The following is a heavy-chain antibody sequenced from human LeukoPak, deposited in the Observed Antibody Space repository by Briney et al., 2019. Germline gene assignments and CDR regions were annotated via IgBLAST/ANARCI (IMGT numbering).Heavy chain of an antibody. Sequence: SETLSLTCAVHGGSFSGYYWSWIRQPPGKGLEWIGEINHSGSTNYNPSLKSRVTISVDTSKNQFSLKLSSVTAADTAVYYCARAGVVTVYDYWGQGTLVTVSS. D-gene: IGHD3-3*01. CDR2: INHSGST. J-gene: IGHJ4*02. V-gene: IGHV4-34*01. CDR3: ARAGVVTVYDY. CDR1: GGSFSGYY.